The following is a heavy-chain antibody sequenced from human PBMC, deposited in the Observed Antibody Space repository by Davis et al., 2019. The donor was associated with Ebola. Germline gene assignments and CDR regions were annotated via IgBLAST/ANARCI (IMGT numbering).Heavy chain of an antibody. CDR1: GFTFSSYG. J-gene: IGHJ6*02. CDR3: AKGFGRYYYHGMDV. V-gene: IGHV3-30*18. D-gene: IGHD3-10*01. Sequence: GESLKISCAASGFTFSSYGMHWVRQAPGKGLEWVAVISYDGSNKYYADSVKGRFTISRDNSKNTLYLQMNSLRAEDTAVHYCAKGFGRYYYHGMDVWGQGTTVTVSS. CDR2: ISYDGSNK.